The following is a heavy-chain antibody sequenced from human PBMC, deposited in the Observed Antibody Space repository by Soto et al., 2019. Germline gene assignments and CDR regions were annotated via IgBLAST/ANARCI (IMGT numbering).Heavy chain of an antibody. J-gene: IGHJ1*01. V-gene: IGHV1-46*01. CDR1: GYKFTTYF. CDR2: IHPSGDT. Sequence: ASVEAAGAASGYKFTTYFIHWVRQARGQGLEWMGMIHPSGDTGYGQKFRGRVTMTIDTSTTTAYMELRNLTSEDTAIYFSVRGYCTTTPCSGDFQHWGQGTLVTVSS. CDR3: VRGYCTTTPCSGDFQH. D-gene: IGHD2-8*01.